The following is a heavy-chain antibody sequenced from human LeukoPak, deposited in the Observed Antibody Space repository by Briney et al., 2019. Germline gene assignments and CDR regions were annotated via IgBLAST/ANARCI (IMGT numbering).Heavy chain of an antibody. V-gene: IGHV3-11*01. CDR3: ARGHFGLDY. CDR1: GFTFSDYY. CDR2: IDLSGRST. J-gene: IGHJ4*02. Sequence: GGSLRLSCVASGFTFSDYYMSWIRQTPGKGLEWVSYIDLSGRSTYYADSVRGRFTISRDNAKKSLYLQMNTLRAEDTAMYYCARGHFGLDYWGQGTLVTVFS. D-gene: IGHD3-10*01.